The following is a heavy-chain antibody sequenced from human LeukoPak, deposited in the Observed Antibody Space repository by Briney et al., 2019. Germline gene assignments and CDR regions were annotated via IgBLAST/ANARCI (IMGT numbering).Heavy chain of an antibody. CDR1: GFTFSSYS. CDR3: AAGRGYGDAFNI. CDR2: ISGGGST. Sequence: GGSLILSCAASGFTFSSYSMNWVRQAPGKGLEWVSVISGGGSTYYADSVKGRFTISRDNSKNTLYLQMNSLRAEDTAVYYCAAGRGYGDAFNIWGQGTMVTVSS. V-gene: IGHV3-66*01. J-gene: IGHJ3*02. D-gene: IGHD5-12*01.